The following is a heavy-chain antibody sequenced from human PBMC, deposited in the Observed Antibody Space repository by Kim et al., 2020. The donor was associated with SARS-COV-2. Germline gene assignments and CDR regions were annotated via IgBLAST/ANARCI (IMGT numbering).Heavy chain of an antibody. Sequence: GGSLRLSCAASGFTFSDYYMSWIRQAPGKGLEWVSYISSSSSYTNYADSVKGRFTISRDNAKNSLYLQMNSLRAEDTAVYYCARGVFFSSSSQGDAFDIWGQGTMVTVSS. CDR1: GFTFSDYY. CDR2: ISSSSSYT. J-gene: IGHJ3*02. D-gene: IGHD6-13*01. CDR3: ARGVFFSSSSQGDAFDI. V-gene: IGHV3-11*06.